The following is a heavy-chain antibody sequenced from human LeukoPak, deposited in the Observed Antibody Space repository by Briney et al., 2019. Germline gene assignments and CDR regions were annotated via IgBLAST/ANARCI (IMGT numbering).Heavy chain of an antibody. J-gene: IGHJ4*02. CDR1: GYTFTGYY. Sequence: ASVKLSCKASGYTFTGYYMHWVRQAPGQALEGMGRINPNSDATNYAQKFQGRVTMTRDTAISTAHMELSRLSSDDTAVYYCARESLTSVVVTDDWGQGTLVTVSS. CDR2: INPNSDAT. D-gene: IGHD2-21*02. V-gene: IGHV1-2*06. CDR3: ARESLTSVVVTDD.